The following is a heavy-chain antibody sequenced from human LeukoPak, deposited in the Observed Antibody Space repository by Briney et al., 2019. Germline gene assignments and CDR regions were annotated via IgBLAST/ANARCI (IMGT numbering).Heavy chain of an antibody. D-gene: IGHD2-15*01. J-gene: IGHJ3*02. CDR2: ISYDGSNK. V-gene: IGHV3-30-3*01. Sequence: GGSLRLSCAASGFTFSSYAMHWARQAPGKGLEWVAVISYDGSNKYYADSVKGRFTISRDNSKNTLYLQMNSLRAEDTAVYYCARDSSGAANAFDIWGQGTMVTVSS. CDR1: GFTFSSYA. CDR3: ARDSSGAANAFDI.